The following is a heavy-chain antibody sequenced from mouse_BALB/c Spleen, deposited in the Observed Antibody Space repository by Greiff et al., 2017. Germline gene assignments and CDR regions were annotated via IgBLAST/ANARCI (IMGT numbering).Heavy chain of an antibody. CDR3: ARVGGNYHFDY. J-gene: IGHJ2*01. Sequence: VKLQESGPELVRPGVSVKISCKGSGYTFTDYAMHWVKQSHAKSLEWIGVISTYYGNTNYNQKFKGKATMTVDKSSSTAYMELARLTSEDSAIYYCARVGGNYHFDYWGQGTTLTVSS. D-gene: IGHD2-1*01. CDR2: ISTYYGNT. V-gene: IGHV1-67*01. CDR1: GYTFTDYA.